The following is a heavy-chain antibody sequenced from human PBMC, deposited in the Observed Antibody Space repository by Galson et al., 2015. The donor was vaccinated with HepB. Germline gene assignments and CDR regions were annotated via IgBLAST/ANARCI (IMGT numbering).Heavy chain of an antibody. CDR3: DFLRGYDLKPLDY. J-gene: IGHJ4*02. CDR1: GFTVSSNY. D-gene: IGHD5-12*01. V-gene: IGHV3-48*04. CDR2: ISSSSTTI. Sequence: SLRLSCAASGFTVSSNYMNWVRQAPGKGLEWVSYISSSSTTIYYADSVKGRFTISRDNAKNSLYLQMNSLRAEDTAVYYCDFLRGYDLKPLDYWGQGTLVTVSS.